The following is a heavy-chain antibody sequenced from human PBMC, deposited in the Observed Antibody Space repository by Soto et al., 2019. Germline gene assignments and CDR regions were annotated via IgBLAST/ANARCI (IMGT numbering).Heavy chain of an antibody. J-gene: IGHJ4*02. Sequence: SETLSLTCTVSGGSISSYYWSWIRQPPGKGLEWIGYIYYSGSTNYNPSLKSRVTISVDTSKNQFSLKLSSVTAADTAVYYCARPTYYYDSSGPPGYWGQGTLVTVSS. D-gene: IGHD3-22*01. CDR1: GGSISSYY. CDR2: IYYSGST. CDR3: ARPTYYYDSSGPPGY. V-gene: IGHV4-59*01.